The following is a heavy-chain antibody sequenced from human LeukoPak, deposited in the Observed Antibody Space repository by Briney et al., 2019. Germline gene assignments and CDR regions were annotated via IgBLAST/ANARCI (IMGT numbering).Heavy chain of an antibody. J-gene: IGHJ5*02. V-gene: IGHV3-21*01. Sequence: GGSLRLSCAASGFTFSSYGMSWVRQAPGKGLEWVSSISSSSSYIYYADSVKGRFTISRDNAKNSLYLQMNSLRAEDTAVYYCARSSVGDIVLMVYATPGWFDPWGQGTLVTVSS. CDR1: GFTFSSYG. D-gene: IGHD2-8*01. CDR2: ISSSSSYI. CDR3: ARSSVGDIVLMVYATPGWFDP.